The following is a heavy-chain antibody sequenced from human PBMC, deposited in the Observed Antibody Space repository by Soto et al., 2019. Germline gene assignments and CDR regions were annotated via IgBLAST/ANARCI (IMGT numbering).Heavy chain of an antibody. V-gene: IGHV4-34*01. CDR1: GGSFSGYY. D-gene: IGHD3-22*01. CDR2: INHSGST. CDR3: ARRRYYYDSSGYPYWYFAL. Sequence: QVQLQQWGAGLLKPSETLSLTCAVYGGSFSGYYWSWIRQPPGKGLEWIGEINHSGSTNYNPSLKSRVTISVDTSKNQFSLKLSSVTAADTAVYYCARRRYYYDSSGYPYWYFALWGRGTLVTVSS. J-gene: IGHJ2*01.